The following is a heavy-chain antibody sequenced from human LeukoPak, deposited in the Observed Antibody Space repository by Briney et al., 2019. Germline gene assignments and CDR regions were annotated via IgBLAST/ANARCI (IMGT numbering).Heavy chain of an antibody. CDR2: INSDGSST. CDR1: GFTFSTHS. V-gene: IGHV3-74*01. Sequence: GGSLRLSCTASGFTFSTHSMHWVRQAPGKGPVWVSRINSDGSSTRYTDSVTGRFTISRDNAKNTVYLQMNSLRAEDTAVYYCAKVLGGLWPGLDYWGQGTVVTVSS. J-gene: IGHJ4*02. D-gene: IGHD2-15*01. CDR3: AKVLGGLWPGLDY.